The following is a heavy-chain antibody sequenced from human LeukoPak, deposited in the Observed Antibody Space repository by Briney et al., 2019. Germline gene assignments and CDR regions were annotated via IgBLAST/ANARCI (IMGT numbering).Heavy chain of an antibody. CDR1: GDILSSNSAA. J-gene: IGHJ1*01. CDR2: TYYRSKLYN. CDR3: ARDSSWYGYFQH. V-gene: IGHV6-1*01. D-gene: IGHD6-19*01. Sequence: SQTLSLTCALSGDILSSNSAAWHWIRQSPARGLEWLGRTYYRSKLYNDYAVSVKIRININPDTSKNQFSLQLNSVTPEDTAMYYCARDSSWYGYFQHWGQGTLVTVSS.